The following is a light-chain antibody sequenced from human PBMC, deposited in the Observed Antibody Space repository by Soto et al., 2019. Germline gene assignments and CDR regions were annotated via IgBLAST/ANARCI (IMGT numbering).Light chain of an antibody. J-gene: IGKJ4*01. CDR1: QSLSRDY. CDR3: QQRSNWPPLT. Sequence: EIVLTQSPGTLSLSPGERATLSCRASQSLSRDYLAWYQQIPGQAPRVLIYGASTRATGIPDRFSGSGSGTDFTLTISRLEPEDFAVYYCQQRSNWPPLTFGGGTKVEIK. V-gene: IGKV3D-20*02. CDR2: GAS.